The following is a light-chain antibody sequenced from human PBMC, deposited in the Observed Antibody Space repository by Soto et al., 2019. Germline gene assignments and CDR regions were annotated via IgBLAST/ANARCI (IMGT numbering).Light chain of an antibody. Sequence: DIQLTQSPSTLSASVGDSVTITCRASQTISGWLAWYQQKPGKAPKVLIYKASNLEDGVTLRFGGSGSGTEFTLTIGSLQPDDFATYYCQQYSDQSWTFGQGTKVEIK. J-gene: IGKJ1*01. CDR2: KAS. CDR1: QTISGW. CDR3: QQYSDQSWT. V-gene: IGKV1-5*03.